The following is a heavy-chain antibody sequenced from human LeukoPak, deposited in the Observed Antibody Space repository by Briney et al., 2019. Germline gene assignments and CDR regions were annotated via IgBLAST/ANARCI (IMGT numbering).Heavy chain of an antibody. CDR1: GFTFSSYS. CDR3: ARGRGSYNLPFDY. CDR2: IKQDGSEK. V-gene: IGHV3-7*01. Sequence: GGSLRLSCAASGFTFSSYSMNWVRQAPGKGLEWVANIKQDGSEKYYVDSVKGRFTISRDNAKNSLYLQMNSLRAEDTAVYYCARGRGSYNLPFDYWGQGTLVTVSS. J-gene: IGHJ4*02. D-gene: IGHD1-26*01.